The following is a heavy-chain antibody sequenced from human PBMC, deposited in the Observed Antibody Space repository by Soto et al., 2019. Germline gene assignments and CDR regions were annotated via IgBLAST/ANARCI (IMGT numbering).Heavy chain of an antibody. CDR3: ARGYILTGWYYGMGV. V-gene: IGHV3-33*01. CDR2: IWYDGSNK. J-gene: IGHJ6*02. Sequence: QVQLVESGGGVVQPGRSLRLSCAASGFTFSSYGMHWVRQAPGKGLEWVAVIWYDGSNKYYGDSVKGRFPISRDNSKNPLYLPMNSLGAEEQGGFFFARGYILTGWYYGMGVLGQGNTVTGSS. CDR1: GFTFSSYG. D-gene: IGHD3-9*01.